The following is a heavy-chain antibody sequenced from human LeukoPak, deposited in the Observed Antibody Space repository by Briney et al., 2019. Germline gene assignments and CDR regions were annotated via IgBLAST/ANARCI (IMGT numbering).Heavy chain of an antibody. Sequence: ASVKVSCKASGGNFISYAVSWVRQAPGQGLEWMGGIIPMFGTSNYAQKFQGRVTITTDESTTTAYMELSSLSSEDTAVYYCATYTLSQFWSGYYHFDYWGQGTLVSVSS. J-gene: IGHJ4*02. CDR2: IIPMFGTS. CDR3: ATYTLSQFWSGYYHFDY. V-gene: IGHV1-69*05. CDR1: GGNFISYA. D-gene: IGHD3-3*01.